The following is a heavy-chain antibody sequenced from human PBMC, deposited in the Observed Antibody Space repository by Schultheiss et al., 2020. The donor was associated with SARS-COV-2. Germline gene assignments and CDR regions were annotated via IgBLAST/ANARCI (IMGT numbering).Heavy chain of an antibody. CDR3: ARRGFAWFFDL. J-gene: IGHJ2*01. CDR1: GGSISSSSYY. CDR2: IYYSGST. Sequence: SETLSLTCTVSGGSISSSSYYWSWIRQPPGKGLEWIGYIYYSGSTNYNPSLRSRVTISVDTSKNQFSLRLSSVTAADTAVYYCARRGFAWFFDLWGRGTLVTVSS. V-gene: IGHV4-61*01.